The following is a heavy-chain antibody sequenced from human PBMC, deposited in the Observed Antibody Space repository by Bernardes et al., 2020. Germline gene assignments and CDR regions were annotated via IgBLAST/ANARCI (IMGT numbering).Heavy chain of an antibody. CDR2: VNGGGDRT. J-gene: IGHJ6*04. D-gene: IGHD3-16*01. CDR1: GFTFSSHS. Sequence: GGSLRLSCTASGFTFSSHSLHWVHLAPGKGLECVSGVNGGGDRTYYADSVKGRFTVSRDNSKNTLYLQMNSLRAEDTAVYYCAKANCGSQCFYMVDVWGKGTAVTVSS. CDR3: AKANCGSQCFYMVDV. V-gene: IGHV3-23*01.